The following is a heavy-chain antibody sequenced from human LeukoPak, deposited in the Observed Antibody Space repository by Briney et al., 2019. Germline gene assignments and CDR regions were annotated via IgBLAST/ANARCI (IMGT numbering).Heavy chain of an antibody. D-gene: IGHD6-19*01. CDR1: GLKFRNYW. CDR3: ARVLAGTIDY. CDR2: ISSSSSYI. Sequence: PGGSLRLSCAASGLKFRNYWMSWIRQAPGKGLEWVSSISSSSSYIYYADSVKGRFTISRDNAKNSLYLQMNSLRAEDTAVYYCARVLAGTIDYWGQGTLVTVSS. J-gene: IGHJ4*02. V-gene: IGHV3-21*01.